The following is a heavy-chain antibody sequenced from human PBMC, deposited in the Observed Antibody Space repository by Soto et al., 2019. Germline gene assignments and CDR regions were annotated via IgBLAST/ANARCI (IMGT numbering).Heavy chain of an antibody. CDR3: ASARSGSYETFDY. Sequence: SETLSLTCSVSGGPFTAYYWTWIRQIPGKGLEWIGHVSYAGVTKYNPSLESRIAISPDTSKNQISLTVRSVTAADAAIYYCASARSGSYETFDYWGQGIRVTVSS. CDR2: VSYAGVT. CDR1: GGPFTAYY. V-gene: IGHV4-59*01. D-gene: IGHD3-22*01. J-gene: IGHJ4*02.